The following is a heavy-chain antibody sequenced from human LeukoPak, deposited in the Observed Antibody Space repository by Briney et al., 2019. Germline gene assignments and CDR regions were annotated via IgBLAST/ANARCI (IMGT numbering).Heavy chain of an antibody. J-gene: IGHJ3*02. Sequence: GGSLRLSCAASGFTFSNAWMNWVRQAPGKRLEWVGRIKSKTDGGTTDYAAPVKGRFTISRDDSKNTLYLQMNSLKTEDTAVYYRISGATLRYAFDIWGQGTMVTVSS. CDR3: ISGATLRYAFDI. D-gene: IGHD1-26*01. V-gene: IGHV3-15*07. CDR2: IKSKTDGGTT. CDR1: GFTFSNAW.